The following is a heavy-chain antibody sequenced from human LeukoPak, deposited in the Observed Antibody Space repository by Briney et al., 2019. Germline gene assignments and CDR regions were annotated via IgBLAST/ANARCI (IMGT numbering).Heavy chain of an antibody. J-gene: IGHJ6*02. D-gene: IGHD3-9*01. CDR2: IYYSGST. CDR3: ARSGRYYDILTGSQYYYYGMDV. Sequence: SETLSLTCTISGGSTSRGSYYWGWIRQPPGKGLEWIGSIYYSGSTYINPSLQSRVTISVDTSKNQFSLKLSSVTAADTAVYYCARSGRYYDILTGSQYYYYGMDVWGQGTTVTVSS. CDR1: GGSTSRGSYY. V-gene: IGHV4-39*01.